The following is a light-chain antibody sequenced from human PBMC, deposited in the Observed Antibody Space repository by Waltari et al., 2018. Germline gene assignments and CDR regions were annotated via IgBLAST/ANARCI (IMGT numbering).Light chain of an antibody. J-gene: IGKJ1*01. V-gene: IGKV2-30*02. Sequence: DVVMTQSPLSLPVTLGQQAPISRRSRQSLVHSDGNTYLDWFHQRPGQSPRRLISKVSNRDSGVPDRFSGSGSGTDFTLKISRVEAEDFGVYYYMQGTHWPRTFGQGTKVEIK. CDR2: KVS. CDR3: MQGTHWPRT. CDR1: QSLVHSDGNTY.